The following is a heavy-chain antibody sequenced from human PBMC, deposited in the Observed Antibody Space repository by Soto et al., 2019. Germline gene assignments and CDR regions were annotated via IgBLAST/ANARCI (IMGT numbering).Heavy chain of an antibody. J-gene: IGHJ6*02. CDR1: GFRFSIYW. CDR3: TRDDYSSVAYYGMDV. D-gene: IGHD6-25*01. CDR2: VNSDGITT. V-gene: IGHV3-74*01. Sequence: EAQLVESGGGLVQPGGSLRLSCVGTGFRFSIYWMNWVRQAPGKGLVWVSRVNSDGITTTYADSVRGRFTVSRDNANNTLYLEMNNLRAEDTDVYYCTRDDYSSVAYYGMDVWGQGTTVTVSS.